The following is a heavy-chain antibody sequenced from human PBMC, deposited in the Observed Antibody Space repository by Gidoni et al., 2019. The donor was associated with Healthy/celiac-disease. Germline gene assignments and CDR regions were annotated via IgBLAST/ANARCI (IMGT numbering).Heavy chain of an antibody. CDR1: GYTLTELS. Sequence: QVQLVQSGAEVKKPGASVKVSCKVSGYTLTELSMHWVRQAPGKGREWMGGFDPEDGETIYAQKFQGRVTMTEDTSTDTAYMELSSLRSEDTAVYYCATVMYYYDSSGYRSGWFDPWGQGTLVTVSS. J-gene: IGHJ5*02. CDR2: FDPEDGET. CDR3: ATVMYYYDSSGYRSGWFDP. V-gene: IGHV1-24*01. D-gene: IGHD3-22*01.